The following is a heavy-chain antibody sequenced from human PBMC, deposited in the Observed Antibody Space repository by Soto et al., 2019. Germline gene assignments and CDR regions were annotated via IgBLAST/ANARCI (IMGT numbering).Heavy chain of an antibody. D-gene: IGHD6-19*01. CDR3: AKKEGSGLGY. CDR1: GFTFSSYG. V-gene: IGHV3-30*18. J-gene: IGHJ4*02. CDR2: ISYDGSNK. Sequence: QPGGSLRLSCAASGFTFSSYGMHWVRQAPGKGLEWVAVISYDGSNKYYADSVKGRFTISRDNSKNTLYLQMNSLRAEDTAVYYCAKKEGSGLGYWGQGTLVTVSS.